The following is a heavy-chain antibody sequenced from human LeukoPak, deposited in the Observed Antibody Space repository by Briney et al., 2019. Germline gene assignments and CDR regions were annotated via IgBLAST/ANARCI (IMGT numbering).Heavy chain of an antibody. CDR3: ARAPGYCSGGSCYSSEYFQH. D-gene: IGHD2-15*01. CDR2: IYPGDSDT. V-gene: IGHV5-51*01. CDR1: GYSFTSYW. Sequence: GESLKISCKGSGYSFTSYWIGWVRQVPGKGLEWMGIIYPGDSDTRYSPSFQGQVTISADKSISTAYLQWSSLKASDTAMYYCARAPGYCSGGSCYSSEYFQHWGQGTLVTVSS. J-gene: IGHJ1*01.